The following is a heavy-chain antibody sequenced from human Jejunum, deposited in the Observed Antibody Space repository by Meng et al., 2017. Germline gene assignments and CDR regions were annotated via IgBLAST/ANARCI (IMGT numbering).Heavy chain of an antibody. J-gene: IGHJ4*02. D-gene: IGHD4-17*01. Sequence: ASVKVSCKASGYTFIGYYIHWVRQAPGQGLEWMGRISPHSGGTSYAQKFEGRVTLTTDTSISTAYMESNGLRSDDTAFYYCSRVRNNGDYAPRHPEYWGQGTLVTVSS. V-gene: IGHV1-2*06. CDR3: SRVRNNGDYAPRHPEY. CDR2: ISPHSGGT. CDR1: GYTFIGYY.